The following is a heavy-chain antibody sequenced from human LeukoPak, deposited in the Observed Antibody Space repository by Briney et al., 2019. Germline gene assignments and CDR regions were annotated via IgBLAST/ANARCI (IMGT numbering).Heavy chain of an antibody. D-gene: IGHD4-11*01. CDR3: ARHRGDNSNPRYYFYYMDV. V-gene: IGHV4-38-2*01. Sequence: SETLSLICSVSVHSISSGYYWGWIRQPPGKGLEWIGTMYYRGSTYYNPSLKSRVTMSGDTSKNHFSLKLSSVIAADAAVYYCARHRGDNSNPRYYFYYMDVWGKGTTVTVSS. J-gene: IGHJ6*03. CDR2: MYYRGST. CDR1: VHSISSGYY.